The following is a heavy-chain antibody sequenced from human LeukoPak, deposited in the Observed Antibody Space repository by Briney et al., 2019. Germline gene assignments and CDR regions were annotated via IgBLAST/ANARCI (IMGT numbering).Heavy chain of an antibody. V-gene: IGHV4-61*02. CDR3: ARDLPSCYTKHCVFDI. J-gene: IGHJ3*02. Sequence: SETLSLTCTVSGGSISSDSYYWSWIRQPAGKGLEWIGRIYTSGNTRYNPSLSSRVTISVDVSKNQLSLKLSSVTAADTAVYYCARDLPSCYTKHCVFDIWGQGTMVTVSS. CDR2: IYTSGNT. D-gene: IGHD2-2*01. CDR1: GGSISSDSYY.